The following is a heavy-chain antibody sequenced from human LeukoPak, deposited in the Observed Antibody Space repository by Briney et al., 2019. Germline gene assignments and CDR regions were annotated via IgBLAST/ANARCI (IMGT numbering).Heavy chain of an antibody. J-gene: IGHJ2*01. Sequence: SETLSLTCTVSGGSISSYYWSWIRQPPGKGLEWIGYIYYSGSTNYNPSLKSRVTIPVDTSKNQFSLKLSSVTAADTAVYYCARGRKGSWYFDLWGRGTLVTVSS. CDR3: ARGRKGSWYFDL. V-gene: IGHV4-59*01. CDR2: IYYSGST. D-gene: IGHD1-14*01. CDR1: GGSISSYY.